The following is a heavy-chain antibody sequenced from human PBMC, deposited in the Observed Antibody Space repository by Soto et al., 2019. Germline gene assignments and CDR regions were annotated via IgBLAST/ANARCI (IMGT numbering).Heavy chain of an antibody. CDR2: IYYSGST. V-gene: IGHV4-59*01. Sequence: SETLSLTCTVSGGSISSYYWSWIRQPPGKGLEWIGYIYYSGSTNYNPSLKSRVTISVDTSKNQFSLKLSSVTAADTAVYYCARKGTVWXGYSGGFDYWGQGTLVTVSS. CDR1: GGSISSYY. D-gene: IGHD3-3*01. CDR3: ARKGTVWXGYSGGFDY. J-gene: IGHJ4*02.